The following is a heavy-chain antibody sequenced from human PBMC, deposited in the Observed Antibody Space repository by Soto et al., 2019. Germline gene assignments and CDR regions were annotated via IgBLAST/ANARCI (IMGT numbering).Heavy chain of an antibody. V-gene: IGHV4-31*03. Sequence: SETLSLTCTVSGGSISSGGYYWSWIRQHPGKGLEWIGYIYYSGSTYYNPSLKSRVTISVDTSKNQFSLKLSSATAADTAVYYCARDLYGSDPLAFDIWGQGTMVTVSS. D-gene: IGHD3-10*01. CDR3: ARDLYGSDPLAFDI. J-gene: IGHJ3*02. CDR2: IYYSGST. CDR1: GGSISSGGYY.